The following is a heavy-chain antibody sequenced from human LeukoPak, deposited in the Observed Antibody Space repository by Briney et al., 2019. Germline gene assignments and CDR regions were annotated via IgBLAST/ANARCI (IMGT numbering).Heavy chain of an antibody. CDR3: ARDGGTTGTRLQIDY. D-gene: IGHD1-1*01. CDR1: GGSISSYY. CDR2: IYYSGST. J-gene: IGHJ4*02. Sequence: PSETLSLTCTVSGGSISSYYWSWIRQPPGKGLEWIGYIYYSGSTNYNPSLKSRVTISVDTSKNQFSLKLSSVTAADTAAYYCARDGGTTGTRLQIDYWGQGTLVTVSS. V-gene: IGHV4-59*01.